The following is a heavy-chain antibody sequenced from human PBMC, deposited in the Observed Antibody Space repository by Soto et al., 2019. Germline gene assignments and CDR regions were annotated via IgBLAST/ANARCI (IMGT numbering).Heavy chain of an antibody. CDR2: ISYDGSNK. CDR3: AKGDIVVVVAATPDY. J-gene: IGHJ4*02. CDR1: GFTFSSYG. Sequence: QVQLVESGGGVVQPGRSLRLSCAASGFTFSSYGMHWVRQAPGKGLEWVAVISYDGSNKYYADSVKGRFTISRDNSKNTLYRQMNSLRAEDTAVYYCAKGDIVVVVAATPDYWGQGTLVTVSS. V-gene: IGHV3-30*18. D-gene: IGHD2-15*01.